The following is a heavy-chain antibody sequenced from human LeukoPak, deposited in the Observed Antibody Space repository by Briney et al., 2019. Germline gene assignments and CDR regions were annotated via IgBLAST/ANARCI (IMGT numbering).Heavy chain of an antibody. CDR3: TRDQTPYY. J-gene: IGHJ4*02. CDR2: IYSGGST. CDR1: GFTFSSNY. V-gene: IGHV3-66*01. Sequence: GGSLRLSCAASGFTFSSNYMSWVRQAPGKGLEWVSVIYSGGSTYYADSVKGRFTISRDDSKSIAYLQMNSLKTEDTAVYYCTRDQTPYYWGQGTLVTVSS.